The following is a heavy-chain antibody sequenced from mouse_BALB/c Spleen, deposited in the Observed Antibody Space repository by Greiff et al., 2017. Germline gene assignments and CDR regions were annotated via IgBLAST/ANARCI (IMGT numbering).Heavy chain of an antibody. V-gene: IGHV5-9*03. CDR1: GFTFSSYT. CDR3: ARYRDWDGYFDV. Sequence: EVKLVESGGGLVKPGGSLKLSCAASGFTFSSYTMSWVRQTPEKRLEWVATISSGGGNTYYPDSVKGRFTISRDNAKNNLYLQMSSLRSEDTALYYCARYRDWDGYFDVWGAGTTVTVSS. J-gene: IGHJ1*01. D-gene: IGHD4-1*01. CDR2: ISSGGGNT.